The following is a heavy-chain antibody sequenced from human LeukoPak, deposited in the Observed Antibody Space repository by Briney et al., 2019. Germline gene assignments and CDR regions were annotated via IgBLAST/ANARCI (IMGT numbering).Heavy chain of an antibody. CDR2: IYYSGST. D-gene: IGHD1-7*01. CDR1: GGSISSSSYY. V-gene: IGHV4-39*07. Sequence: PSETLSLTCTVSGGSISSSSYYWGWIRQPPGKGLEWIGSIYYSGSTYYNPSLKSRVTISVDTSKNQFSLKLSSVTAADTAVYYCAREPLTGTTFYFDYWGQGTLVTVSS. CDR3: AREPLTGTTFYFDY. J-gene: IGHJ4*02.